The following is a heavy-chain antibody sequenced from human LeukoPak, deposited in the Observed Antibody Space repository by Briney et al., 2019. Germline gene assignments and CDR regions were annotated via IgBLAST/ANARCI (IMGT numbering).Heavy chain of an antibody. D-gene: IGHD6-19*01. CDR1: GFSLSTSGVG. J-gene: IGHJ4*02. V-gene: IGHV2-5*02. CDR3: AHSPSSGWSFDY. CDR2: IYWDDDE. Sequence: SGPTLVKPTQTLTLTCTFSGFSLSTSGVGVGWIRQPPGKALEWLALIYWDDDERYSPSLKSRLTITKDTSKNRVVLTMTNKDPVDTATYYCAHSPSSGWSFDYWGQGTLVTVSS.